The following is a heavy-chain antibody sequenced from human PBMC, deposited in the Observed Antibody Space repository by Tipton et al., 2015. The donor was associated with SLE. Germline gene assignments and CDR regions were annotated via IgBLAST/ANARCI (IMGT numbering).Heavy chain of an antibody. Sequence: SLRLSCAGSGFNIDEQAVHWVRPTPGKGREWVSGINWTGDILGYADSVKGRFTVSRDNAKNSLYLQMNSLRAEDTAVYYCARDRSRRRGFAFDIWGQGTMVTVSS. CDR1: GFNIDEQA. D-gene: IGHD3-10*01. CDR3: ARDRSRRRGFAFDI. J-gene: IGHJ3*02. V-gene: IGHV3-9*01. CDR2: INWTGDIL.